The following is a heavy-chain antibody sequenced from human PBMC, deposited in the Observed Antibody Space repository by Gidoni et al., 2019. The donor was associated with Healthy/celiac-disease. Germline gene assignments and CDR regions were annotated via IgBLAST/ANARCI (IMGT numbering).Heavy chain of an antibody. CDR3: ARGDTIAAAVYFDY. CDR1: GFTFRSYA. CDR2: ISYDGSNK. Sequence: QVQLVESGGGVVQPGRSLRLSCAASGFTFRSYAMHWVRQAPGKGLEWVAVISYDGSNKYYADSVKGRFTISRDNSKNTLYLQMNSLRAEDTAVYYCARGDTIAAAVYFDYWGQGTLVTVSS. V-gene: IGHV3-30-3*01. J-gene: IGHJ4*02. D-gene: IGHD6-13*01.